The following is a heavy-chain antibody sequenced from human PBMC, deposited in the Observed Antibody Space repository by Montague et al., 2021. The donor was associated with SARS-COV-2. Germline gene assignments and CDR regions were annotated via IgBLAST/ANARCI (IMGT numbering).Heavy chain of an antibody. CDR2: ISYTGRT. Sequence: SETLSLTCTVSGGSISSPDYYWGWIRQSPGKGLEWIGSISYTGRTYYNPSLRSRVSFSMDTSKNHFSLSLSSVTVADTAVYFCARQLPSYCATNKCYPYYLDGWGQGALGTVSS. J-gene: IGHJ4*02. D-gene: IGHD2-8*01. CDR1: GGSISSPDYY. CDR3: ARQLPSYCATNKCYPYYLDG. V-gene: IGHV4-39*01.